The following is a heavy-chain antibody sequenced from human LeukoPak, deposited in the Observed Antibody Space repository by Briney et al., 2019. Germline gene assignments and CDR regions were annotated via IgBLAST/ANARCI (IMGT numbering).Heavy chain of an antibody. D-gene: IGHD2-21*01. J-gene: IGHJ4*02. V-gene: IGHV3-48*01. CDR1: GFIYIRYS. CDR2: ISSSSDNAI. CDR3: ARVTWPAYGQFEF. Sequence: GGSLRLSCAASGFIYIRYSMNWVRQAPGKGLEWVSFISSSSDNAIYYADSVKGRFTISRDNAKNSLYLDMDSLRAEDTATYYCARVTWPAYGQFEFWGLGTQVTVSS.